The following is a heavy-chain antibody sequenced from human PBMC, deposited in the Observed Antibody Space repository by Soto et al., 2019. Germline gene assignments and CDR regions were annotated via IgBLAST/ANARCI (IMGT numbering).Heavy chain of an antibody. CDR3: TSSSERGY. J-gene: IGHJ4*02. CDR1: GYTFTSYG. Sequence: GASVKVSGKASGYTFTSYGISWVRQAPGQGLEWMGWISAYNGNTNYAQRLQGRVTMTTDTSTSTAYMEVGSLASEDTAVYYCTSSSERGYWGQGTLVTVSS. CDR2: ISAYNGNT. V-gene: IGHV1-18*01.